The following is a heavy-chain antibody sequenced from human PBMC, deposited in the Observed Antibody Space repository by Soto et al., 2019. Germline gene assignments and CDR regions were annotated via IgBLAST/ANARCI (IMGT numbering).Heavy chain of an antibody. CDR2: TSSSGSSI. J-gene: IGHJ3*02. D-gene: IGHD2-2*01. CDR1: GLTCGNYW. CDR3: ARFEGGIVVGPVTQALDI. Sequence: SQRLSKGAFGLTCGNYWVRCVIQAPRKWLAWASSTSSSGSSIYYADSVKGRFTSSRDNAKNSLYLKMNSLRAEDTAVYYCARFEGGIVVGPVTQALDIWGQGTMVTVSS. V-gene: IGHV3-11*01.